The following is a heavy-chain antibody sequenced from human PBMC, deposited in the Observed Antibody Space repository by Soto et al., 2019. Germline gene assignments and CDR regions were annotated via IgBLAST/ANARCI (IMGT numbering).Heavy chain of an antibody. V-gene: IGHV3-53*04. CDR3: ARSCSGGSCHFSWSAFDI. CDR2: IYSGGST. CDR1: GFTVSSNY. D-gene: IGHD2-15*01. J-gene: IGHJ3*02. Sequence: PGGSLRLSCAASGFTVSSNYMSWVRQAPGKGLEWVSVIYSGGSTYYADSVKGRFTISRHNSKNTLYLQMNSLRAEDTAVYYCARSCSGGSCHFSWSAFDIWGQGTMVTVSS.